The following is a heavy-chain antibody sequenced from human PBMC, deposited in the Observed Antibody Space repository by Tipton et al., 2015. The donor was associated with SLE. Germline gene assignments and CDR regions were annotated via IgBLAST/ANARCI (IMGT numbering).Heavy chain of an antibody. CDR1: GGSISSSSYY. Sequence: GLVKPSGTLSLTCTVSGGSISSSSYYWGWIRQPPGKGLEWIGNIYYTGNTFYNPSLKSRVTISVDRSKNQFSLKLGSVTAADTAVYFCAVATDGPVAFDIWGQGTAVTVSS. J-gene: IGHJ3*02. V-gene: IGHV4-39*07. CDR3: AVATDGPVAFDI. CDR2: IYYTGNT. D-gene: IGHD6-13*01.